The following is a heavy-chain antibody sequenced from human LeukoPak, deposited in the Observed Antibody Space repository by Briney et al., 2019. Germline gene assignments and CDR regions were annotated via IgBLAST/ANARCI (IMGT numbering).Heavy chain of an antibody. CDR2: INPNSGGT. D-gene: IGHD6-19*01. CDR3: ARKSASSGWGIVDY. CDR1: GYTFTGYY. Sequence: ASVKVSCKASGYTFTGYYMHWVRQAPGQGLEWMGWINPNSGGTNYAQKFQGRVTMTRDTSISTAYMELSRLRSDDTAVYYCARKSASSGWGIVDYWGQGTLVTVSS. V-gene: IGHV1-2*02. J-gene: IGHJ4*02.